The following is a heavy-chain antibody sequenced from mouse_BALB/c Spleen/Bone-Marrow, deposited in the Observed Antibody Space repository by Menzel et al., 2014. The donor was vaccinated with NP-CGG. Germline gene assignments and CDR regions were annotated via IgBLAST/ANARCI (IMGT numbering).Heavy chain of an antibody. CDR2: IWGDGST. V-gene: IGHV2-6-7*01. D-gene: IGHD2-2*01. CDR1: GFSLTGYG. CDR3: ARDGGYGWFAY. Sequence: QVQLKESGPGLVAPSQSLSITCTVSGFSLTGYGVNWVRQPPGKGLEWLRMIWGDGSTDYNSALKSRLSISKDNSKSQVFLKMNSLQTDGTAGYYCARDGGYGWFAYWGQGTLVTVSA. J-gene: IGHJ3*01.